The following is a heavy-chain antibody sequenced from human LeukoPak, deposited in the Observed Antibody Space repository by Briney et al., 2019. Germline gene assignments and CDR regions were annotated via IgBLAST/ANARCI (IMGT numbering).Heavy chain of an antibody. D-gene: IGHD2-2*01. CDR3: AREWFWESGVPAAKGAFDY. J-gene: IGHJ4*02. CDR2: ISAYNGNT. Sequence: ASVKVSCKASGYTFTSYGISWVRQAPGQGLEWMGWISAYNGNTNYAQKLQGRVTMTTDASTSTAYMELSSLRSEDTAVYYCAREWFWESGVPAAKGAFDYWGQGTLVTVSS. V-gene: IGHV1-18*01. CDR1: GYTFTSYG.